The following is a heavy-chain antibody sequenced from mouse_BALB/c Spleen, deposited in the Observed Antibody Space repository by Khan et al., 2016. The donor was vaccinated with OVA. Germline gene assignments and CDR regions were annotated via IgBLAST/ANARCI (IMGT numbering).Heavy chain of an antibody. V-gene: IGHV1-4*01. CDR1: GYTFTTYT. J-gene: IGHJ3*01. CDR2: IDPSSAYT. Sequence: VELVESGAELARPGASVKMSYKASGYTFTTYTMHWVKQRPGQGLEWIGYIDPSSAYTNYNQKFKDKATLTADKSSSTAYMQLSGLTSEDSAVYYCARYYYGYTYGFAYWGQGTLVTVSA. CDR3: ARYYYGYTYGFAY. D-gene: IGHD1-1*01.